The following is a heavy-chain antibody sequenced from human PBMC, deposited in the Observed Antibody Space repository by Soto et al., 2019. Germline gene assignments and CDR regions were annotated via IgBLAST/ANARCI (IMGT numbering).Heavy chain of an antibody. CDR2: ISRSSSTI. V-gene: IGHV3-48*02. J-gene: IGHJ4*02. CDR3: ARDVGYYYDSSGYYRFDY. CDR1: GFTFSSYS. Sequence: GGSLRLSCAASGFTFSSYSMNWVRQAPGKGLEWVSYISRSSSTIYYADSVQGRFTISRDNAKNSLYLQMNSLRDEDTAVYYCARDVGYYYDSSGYYRFDYWGQGTLVTVSS. D-gene: IGHD3-22*01.